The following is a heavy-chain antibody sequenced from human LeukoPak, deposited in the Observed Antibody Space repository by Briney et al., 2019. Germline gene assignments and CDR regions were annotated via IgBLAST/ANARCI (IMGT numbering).Heavy chain of an antibody. CDR3: ARSGSGSYYYYMDV. J-gene: IGHJ6*03. CDR1: GYTFTIYG. V-gene: IGHV1-18*01. D-gene: IGHD1-26*01. Sequence: GASVKVSFKSSGYTFTIYGISWVRQAPGQGLEWMGWISAYNGNTNYAQKLQGRVTMTTDTSTSTAYMELRSLRSDDTAVYYCARSGSGSYYYYMDVWGKGTTVTVSS. CDR2: ISAYNGNT.